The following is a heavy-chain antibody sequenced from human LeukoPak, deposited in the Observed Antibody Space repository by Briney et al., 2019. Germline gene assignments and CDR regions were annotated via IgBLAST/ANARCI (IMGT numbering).Heavy chain of an antibody. CDR3: TTGTQLGVDAFDI. D-gene: IGHD6-13*01. Sequence: GGSLRLSCAASGFTFSNAWVSWVRQAPGKGLEWVGRIKSKTDGGTTDYAAPVKGRFTISRDDSKNTLYLQMNSLKTEDTAVYYCTTGTQLGVDAFDIWGQGTMVTVSS. CDR1: GFTFSNAW. J-gene: IGHJ3*02. V-gene: IGHV3-15*01. CDR2: IKSKTDGGTT.